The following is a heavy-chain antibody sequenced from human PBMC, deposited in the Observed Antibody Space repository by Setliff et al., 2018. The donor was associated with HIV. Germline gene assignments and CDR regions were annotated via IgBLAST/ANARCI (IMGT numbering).Heavy chain of an antibody. CDR2: IYSSGTT. D-gene: IGHD5-18*01. J-gene: IGHJ6*02. Sequence: PSETLSLTCSVSGGSINNYYWIWIRQPAGKGLEWIGHIYSSGTTNYNPSLKSRVTMSVDTSKHQFSLRLSSVTAADTGVYYCARTKLVDTAIRYHYDGLDVWGQGTTVTVSS. CDR1: GGSINNYY. V-gene: IGHV4-4*07. CDR3: ARTKLVDTAIRYHYDGLDV.